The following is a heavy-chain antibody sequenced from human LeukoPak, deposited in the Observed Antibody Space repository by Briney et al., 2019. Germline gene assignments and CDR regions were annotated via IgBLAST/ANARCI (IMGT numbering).Heavy chain of an antibody. D-gene: IGHD3-3*01. V-gene: IGHV1-2*02. J-gene: IGHJ6*02. Sequence: ASVKVSCKASGYTFTDYYIHWVRQAPGQGLEWMGWIKPDSGDTNFLPRFQGRVTMSRDTSISTVYLEVKTLRSDDTATFYCARDYITVFGVVIPGANSYYGLDLWGQGTTVIVSS. CDR2: IKPDSGDT. CDR1: GYTFTDYY. CDR3: ARDYITVFGVVIPGANSYYGLDL.